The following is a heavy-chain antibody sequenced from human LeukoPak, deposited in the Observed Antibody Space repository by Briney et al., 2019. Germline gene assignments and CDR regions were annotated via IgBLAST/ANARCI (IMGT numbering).Heavy chain of an antibody. V-gene: IGHV1-18*01. Sequence: ASVKVSCEASGYTFTSYGISWVRQAPGQGLEWMGWISAYNGNTNYAQKLQGRVTMTTDTSTSTAYMELRSLRSDDTAVYYCATNDEGYYYDSSGEDAFDIWGQGTMVTVSS. D-gene: IGHD3-22*01. CDR3: ATNDEGYYYDSSGEDAFDI. J-gene: IGHJ3*02. CDR1: GYTFTSYG. CDR2: ISAYNGNT.